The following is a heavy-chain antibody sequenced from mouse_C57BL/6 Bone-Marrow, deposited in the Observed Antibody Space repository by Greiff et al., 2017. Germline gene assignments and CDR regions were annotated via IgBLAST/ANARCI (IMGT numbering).Heavy chain of an antibody. J-gene: IGHJ2*01. Sequence: QVQLQQSGPELVKPGASVKISCKASGYAFSSSWMNWVKQRPGKGLEWIGRIYPGDGDTNYNGKFKGKATLTADKSSSTAYMQLSSLTSEDSAVYFCARNWVYYCDYWGQGTTLTVSS. CDR1: GYAFSSSW. D-gene: IGHD4-1*01. CDR2: IYPGDGDT. V-gene: IGHV1-82*01. CDR3: ARNWVYYCDY.